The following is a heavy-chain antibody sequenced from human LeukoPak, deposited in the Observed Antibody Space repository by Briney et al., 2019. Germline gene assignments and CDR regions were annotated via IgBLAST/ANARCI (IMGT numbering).Heavy chain of an antibody. J-gene: IGHJ5*02. CDR3: AKDRHYYYDSSGYRNWFDP. Sequence: PGRSLRLSCAASGFTFSSYGMHWVRQAPGKGLEWVAVISYDGSNKYYADSVKGRFTISRDNSKNTLYLQMNSLRAEDTAMYYCAKDRHYYYDSSGYRNWFDPWGQGTLVTVSS. CDR2: ISYDGSNK. CDR1: GFTFSSYG. V-gene: IGHV3-30*18. D-gene: IGHD3-22*01.